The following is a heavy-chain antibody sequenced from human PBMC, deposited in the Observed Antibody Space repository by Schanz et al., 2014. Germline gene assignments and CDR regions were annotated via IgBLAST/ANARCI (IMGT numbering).Heavy chain of an antibody. CDR2: ISYDGNNK. Sequence: QVQLVESGGGVVQPGRSLRLSCAASGFTFRSHGMHWVRQAPGKGLEWVALISYDGNNKFYTDSVKGRFTISRDNSRNTLYLEIDTLRPEDTAVYFCARKMDTASGDYWGQGTLVTVSS. V-gene: IGHV3-30*03. CDR1: GFTFRSHG. J-gene: IGHJ4*02. D-gene: IGHD5-18*01. CDR3: ARKMDTASGDY.